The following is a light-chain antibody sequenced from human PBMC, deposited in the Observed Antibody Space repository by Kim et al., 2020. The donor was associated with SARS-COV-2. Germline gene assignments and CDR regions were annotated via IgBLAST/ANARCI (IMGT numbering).Light chain of an antibody. CDR2: GAS. J-gene: IGKJ1*01. V-gene: IGKV3-15*01. CDR1: QSLSSN. CDR3: QQYTSWPPWT. Sequence: SPGERATLSCRASQSLSSNLAWYQQKPGQAPRLLIYGASTRATGIPARFSGSGSGTEFTLTISSLQTEDFAVYYCQQYTSWPPWTFGQGTKVEIK.